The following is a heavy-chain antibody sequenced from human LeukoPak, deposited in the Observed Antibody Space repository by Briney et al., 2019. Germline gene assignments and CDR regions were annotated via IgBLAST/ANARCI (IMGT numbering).Heavy chain of an antibody. Sequence: GASVKESFKASGYTFTSYYVHWVRQAPGQGLEWMGIINPTGGTTTYAQKFQGRVTMTRDTSTSTVYMELSSLRSEDTAVYYCSRSNPGSFPLEYWGQGNPWTVSS. V-gene: IGHV1-46*01. J-gene: IGHJ4*02. D-gene: IGHD3-10*01. CDR2: INPTGGTT. CDR1: GYTFTSYY. CDR3: SRSNPGSFPLEY.